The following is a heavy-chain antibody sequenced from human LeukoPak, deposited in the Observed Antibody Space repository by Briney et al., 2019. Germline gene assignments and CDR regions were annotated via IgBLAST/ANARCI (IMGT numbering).Heavy chain of an antibody. Sequence: GGTLSLSRAASGFTLSTYSMNGVSQPARKGLEWVSSISRYSRFIYYADSVKGRFTISRDNAKNSVYLQMNSLRAEDTAVYYCARDSPLSFDIWGQGTMVTVSS. CDR1: GFTLSTYS. J-gene: IGHJ3*02. V-gene: IGHV3-21*01. CDR2: ISRYSRFI. CDR3: ARDSPLSFDI.